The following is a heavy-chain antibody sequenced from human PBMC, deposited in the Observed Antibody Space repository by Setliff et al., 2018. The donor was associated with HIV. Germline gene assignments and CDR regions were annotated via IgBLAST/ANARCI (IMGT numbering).Heavy chain of an antibody. V-gene: IGHV1-46*01. Sequence: GASVKVSCKASGGTFSSYAMHWVRQAPGQGLEWMGVINPTGGSTRNTQKFQGRVAMTRDTSTSTVYMGLSSLRSEDTAVYYCASAGAWQRNALDIWGQGTMVTVSS. CDR2: INPTGGST. J-gene: IGHJ3*02. CDR3: ASAGAWQRNALDI. D-gene: IGHD5-12*01. CDR1: GGTFSSYA.